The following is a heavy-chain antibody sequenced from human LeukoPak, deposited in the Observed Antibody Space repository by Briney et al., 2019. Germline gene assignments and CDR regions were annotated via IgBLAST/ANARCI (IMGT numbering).Heavy chain of an antibody. Sequence: ASETLSLTCTVSGYSISSGYYWAWIRPPPGKGLEWIGSIYHSGTTYYNPSLKSRVTISVDTSKNQLSLKLNSVTAADTAVYYCARRRFGEFHDYWGQGTLVTVSS. CDR2: IYHSGTT. J-gene: IGHJ4*02. D-gene: IGHD3-10*01. V-gene: IGHV4-38-2*02. CDR1: GYSISSGYY. CDR3: ARRRFGEFHDY.